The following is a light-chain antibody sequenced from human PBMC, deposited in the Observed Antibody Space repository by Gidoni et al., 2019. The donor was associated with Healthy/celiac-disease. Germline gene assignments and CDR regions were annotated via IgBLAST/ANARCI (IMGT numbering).Light chain of an antibody. CDR1: QDISNY. CDR3: QQYDNLPPT. V-gene: IGKV1-33*01. CDR2: DAA. J-gene: IGKJ4*01. Sequence: DIQMTQTPSSLSASVGDRVTTTCQASQDISNYLNWYQQKPGKAHKPLIYDAATLDTGVPSRFSGSGSGTDFTFPISSLQPEDIATYSCQQYDNLPPTFGGGTKVEIK.